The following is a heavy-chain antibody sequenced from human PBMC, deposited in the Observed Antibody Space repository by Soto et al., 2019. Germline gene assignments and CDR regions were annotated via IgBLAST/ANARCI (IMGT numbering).Heavy chain of an antibody. J-gene: IGHJ2*01. CDR1: GYTFTNYD. CDR2: MNPNSGNT. Sequence: QVQLVQSGAEVKKPGASVKVSCKASGYTFTNYDINWVRQATGQGLEWMGWMNPNSGNTGHAQKFQGRVTMTRNTSISTAYMELSSLRSDDTAVYYCARGRSFYGDYVNWYFDLWGRGTLVTVSS. CDR3: ARGRSFYGDYVNWYFDL. V-gene: IGHV1-8*01. D-gene: IGHD4-17*01.